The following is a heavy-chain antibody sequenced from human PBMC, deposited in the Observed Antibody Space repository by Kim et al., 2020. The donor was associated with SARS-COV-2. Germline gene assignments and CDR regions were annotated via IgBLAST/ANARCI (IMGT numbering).Heavy chain of an antibody. J-gene: IGHJ4*01. D-gene: IGHD3-10*01. CDR2: ISSRSAYT. Sequence: GGSLSLSCAASGYTFTDYFMGWFRQAPGKGLEWISYISSRSAYTRYADSVKGRFTISRDNAKKSVSLEMSSLRADDTAVYYCSRALWSGGHTYYFDYLG. CDR1: GYTFTDYF. V-gene: IGHV3-11*06. CDR3: SRALWSGGHTYYFDY.